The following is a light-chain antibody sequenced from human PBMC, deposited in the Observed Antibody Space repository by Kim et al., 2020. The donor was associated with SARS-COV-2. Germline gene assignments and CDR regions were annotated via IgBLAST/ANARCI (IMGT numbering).Light chain of an antibody. V-gene: IGKV3-15*01. J-gene: IGKJ2*03. CDR3: QQYNNWPGS. CDR2: GAS. CDR1: QSVSSN. Sequence: SVSPGGRAPLSCRASQSVSSNLAWYQQKPGQAPRLLIYGASTRATGIPARFSGSGSGTEFTLTISSLQSEDFAVYYCQQYNNWPGSFGQGTKLEI.